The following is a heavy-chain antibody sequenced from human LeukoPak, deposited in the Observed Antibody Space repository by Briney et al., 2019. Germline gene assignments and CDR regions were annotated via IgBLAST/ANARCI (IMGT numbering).Heavy chain of an antibody. V-gene: IGHV4-4*07. J-gene: IGHJ5*02. CDR3: ARTTYYYDSSGYYDWFDP. D-gene: IGHD3-22*01. CDR2: IYTSGST. Sequence: PSETLSLTCTVSGGSISSYYWSWIRQPAGKGLEWIGRIYTSGSTNYNPSLKSRVTMSVDTSKNQFSLKLSSVTAADTAVYYCARTTYYYDSSGYYDWFDPWGQGTLVTVSS. CDR1: GGSISSYY.